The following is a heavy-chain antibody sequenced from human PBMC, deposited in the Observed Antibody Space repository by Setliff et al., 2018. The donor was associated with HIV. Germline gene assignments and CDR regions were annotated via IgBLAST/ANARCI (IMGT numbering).Heavy chain of an antibody. CDR3: VRGGRKDLTDN. D-gene: IGHD3-16*01. Sequence: PSETLSLTCTVSGASISSGAYFWIWIRQHPGKGLEWMGYIYYTGSTYYNLSLKSRMIISLDTSKNQLFLTLNSVTAADTAIYYCVRGGRKDLTDNWGQGTLVTVSS. CDR2: IYYTGST. V-gene: IGHV4-31*03. J-gene: IGHJ4*02. CDR1: GASISSGAYF.